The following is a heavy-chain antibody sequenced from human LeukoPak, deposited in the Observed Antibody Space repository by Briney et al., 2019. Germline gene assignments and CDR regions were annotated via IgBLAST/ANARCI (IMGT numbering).Heavy chain of an antibody. Sequence: SETLSLTCAVYGGSFSGYYWSWIRQPPGKGLEWIGEINHSGSTNYNPSLKSRVTISVDTSKNQFSLKLSSVTAADTAVYYCARLLNYYDFWSGASSYYYYGMDVWGQGTTVTVSS. CDR3: ARLLNYYDFWSGASSYYYYGMDV. CDR1: GGSFSGYY. CDR2: INHSGST. J-gene: IGHJ6*02. V-gene: IGHV4-34*01. D-gene: IGHD3-3*01.